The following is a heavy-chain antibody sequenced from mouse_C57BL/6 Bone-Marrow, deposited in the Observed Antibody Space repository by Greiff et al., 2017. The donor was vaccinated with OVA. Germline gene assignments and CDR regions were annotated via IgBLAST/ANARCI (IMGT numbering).Heavy chain of an antibody. D-gene: IGHD2-5*01. Sequence: VQLQQPGAELVMPGASVKLSCKASGYTFTSYWMHWVKQRPGHGLEWIGEIDPSDSYTNYNQKFKGKFTLTVDKSSSTAYMQLSSLTSEDSAVYYSASEGYYSNCVGFAYWGQGTLVTVSA. J-gene: IGHJ3*01. V-gene: IGHV1-69*01. CDR1: GYTFTSYW. CDR3: ASEGYYSNCVGFAY. CDR2: IDPSDSYT.